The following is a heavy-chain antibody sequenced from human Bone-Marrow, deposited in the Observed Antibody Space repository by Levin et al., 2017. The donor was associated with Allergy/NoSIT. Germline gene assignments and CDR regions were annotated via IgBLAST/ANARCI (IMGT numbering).Heavy chain of an antibody. CDR1: GFTFSSYT. V-gene: IGHV3-30*04. Sequence: SCAASGFTFSSYTFHWVRQAPGKGLEWVAVIPDDGSDELYADSVKGRFTISRDNSKDTLYLQMNSLRVEDTGVYYCARENFLWGQGTLVIVSS. J-gene: IGHJ4*02. CDR3: ARENFL. CDR2: IPDDGSDE.